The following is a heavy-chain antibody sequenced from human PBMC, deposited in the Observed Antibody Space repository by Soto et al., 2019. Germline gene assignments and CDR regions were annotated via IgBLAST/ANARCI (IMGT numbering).Heavy chain of an antibody. CDR3: AREGDSIVGATLDFQH. J-gene: IGHJ1*01. CDR1: GFTFSSYW. Sequence: EVQLVESGGGLVQPGGSLRLSCAASGFTFSSYWMSWVRQAPGKGLEWVANIKQDGSEKYYVDSVKGRFTISRDNAKNSLYLQMNSLRAEDTAVYYCAREGDSIVGATLDFQHWGQGTLVTVSS. D-gene: IGHD1-26*01. V-gene: IGHV3-7*05. CDR2: IKQDGSEK.